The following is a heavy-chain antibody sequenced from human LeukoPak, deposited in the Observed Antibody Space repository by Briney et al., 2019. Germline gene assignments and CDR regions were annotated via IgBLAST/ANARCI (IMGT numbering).Heavy chain of an antibody. CDR2: ISSSSSYI. J-gene: IGHJ4*02. V-gene: IGHV3-21*01. D-gene: IGHD4-23*01. CDR3: ARDPEGDYGGF. CDR1: GFTFSSYS. Sequence: GGSLRLSCAASGFTFSSYSMNWVRQGPGKGLEWVSSISSSSSYIYYADSVKGRFTISRDNSKNTLYLQMNSLRAEDTAVYYCARDPEGDYGGFWGQGTLVTVSS.